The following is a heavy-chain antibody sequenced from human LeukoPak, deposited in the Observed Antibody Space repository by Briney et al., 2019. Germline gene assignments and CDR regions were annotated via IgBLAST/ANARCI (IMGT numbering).Heavy chain of an antibody. J-gene: IGHJ4*02. CDR2: ISYDGSNK. D-gene: IGHD3-22*01. CDR3: ALIERDY. V-gene: IGHV3-30-3*01. CDR1: GFTFSSYA. Sequence: PGRSLRLSCAASGFTFSSYAMHWVRQAPGKGLEWVAVISYDGSNKYYADSVKGRFTISRDNSKNTLYLQMNSLRAEDTAVYYCALIERDYWGQGTLVTVSS.